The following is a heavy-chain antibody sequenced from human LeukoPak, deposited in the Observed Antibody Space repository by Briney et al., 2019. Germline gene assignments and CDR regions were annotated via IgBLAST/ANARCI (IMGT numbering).Heavy chain of an antibody. CDR3: ASQTARSGAFDI. CDR2: INPNSGGT. V-gene: IGHV1-2*02. J-gene: IGHJ3*02. CDR1: GYTFTGYY. D-gene: IGHD3-10*01. Sequence: ASVEVSCRASGYTFTGYYMHWVRQAPGQGLEWMGWINPNSGGTNYAQKFQGRVTMTRDTSISTAYMELSRLRSDDTAVYYCASQTARSGAFDIWGQGTMVTVSS.